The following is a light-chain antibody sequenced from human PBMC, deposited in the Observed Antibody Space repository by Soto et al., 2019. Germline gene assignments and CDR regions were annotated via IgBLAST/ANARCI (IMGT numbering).Light chain of an antibody. CDR1: SSDVGAYNY. CDR3: SSYTTSSTRV. Sequence: QSALIQPASVSGSPGQSITISCTGTSSDVGAYNYVSWYQHHPGKAPKLMIYEVSNRPSGVSNRFSGSKSGNTASLTISGLQAEDEDDYYCSSYTTSSTRVFGGGTKLTVL. V-gene: IGLV2-14*01. J-gene: IGLJ3*02. CDR2: EVS.